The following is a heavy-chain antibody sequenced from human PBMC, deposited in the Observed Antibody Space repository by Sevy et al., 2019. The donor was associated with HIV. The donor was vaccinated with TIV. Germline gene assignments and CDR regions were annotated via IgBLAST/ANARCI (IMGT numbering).Heavy chain of an antibody. J-gene: IGHJ6*02. Sequence: GGSLRLSCAASGFTFSTYAMNWVRQSPGKGLEWVSAVSGSAGSTYYADSVKGRFTISRDNSKNTLYLQMNSLRAEDTAVYYCAKGDRTFYGMDVWGHGTTVTVSS. CDR1: GFTFSTYA. V-gene: IGHV3-23*01. CDR3: AKGDRTFYGMDV. CDR2: VSGSAGST. D-gene: IGHD2-15*01.